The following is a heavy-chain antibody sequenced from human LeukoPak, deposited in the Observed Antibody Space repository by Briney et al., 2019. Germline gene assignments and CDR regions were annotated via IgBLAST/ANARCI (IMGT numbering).Heavy chain of an antibody. V-gene: IGHV3-33*01. D-gene: IGHD4-17*01. Sequence: GGSLRLSCAASGFTFSSYGMHWVRQAPGKGLEWVAVIWYDGSNKYYADSVKGRFTISRDNSKNTLYLQMNSLRAEDTAVYYCAIEEAAVTFGYWGQGTLVTVSS. CDR3: AIEEAAVTFGY. J-gene: IGHJ4*02. CDR1: GFTFSSYG. CDR2: IWYDGSNK.